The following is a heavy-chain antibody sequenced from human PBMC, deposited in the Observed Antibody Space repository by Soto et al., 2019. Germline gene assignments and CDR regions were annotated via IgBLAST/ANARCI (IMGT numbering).Heavy chain of an antibody. CDR1: GFTFSDYY. CDR3: ASSSPYYYDSSGSSLG. D-gene: IGHD3-22*01. J-gene: IGHJ4*02. Sequence: SCAASGFTFSDYYMSWIRQAPGKGLEWVSYISSSGSTIYYADSVKGRFTISRDNAKNSLYLQMNSLRAEDTAVYYCASSSPYYYDSSGSSLGWGQGTLVTVSS. CDR2: ISSSGSTI. V-gene: IGHV3-11*01.